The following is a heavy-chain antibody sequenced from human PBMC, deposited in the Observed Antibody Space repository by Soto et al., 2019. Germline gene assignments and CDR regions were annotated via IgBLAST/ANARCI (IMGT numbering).Heavy chain of an antibody. D-gene: IGHD6-19*01. V-gene: IGHV3-48*02. CDR2: ISSSSTI. CDR1: GFTFSSYS. CDR3: ATYSSGWYLRDY. J-gene: IGHJ4*02. Sequence: GGSLRLSCAASGFTFSSYSMNWVRQAPGKGLEWVSYISSSSTIYYADSVKGRFTISRDNAKNSLYLQMNSLRDEDTAVYYCATYSSGWYLRDYWGQGTLVTVSS.